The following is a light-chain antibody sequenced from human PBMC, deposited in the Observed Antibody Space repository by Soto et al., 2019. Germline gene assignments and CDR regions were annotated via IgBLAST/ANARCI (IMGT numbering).Light chain of an antibody. CDR1: RSNIGAGYD. J-gene: IGLJ2*01. CDR3: QSYDSSHVV. V-gene: IGLV1-40*01. Sequence: QSVLTQPPSVSGPPGQRVTISCTGSRSNIGAGYDVHWYQQLPGTAPKLLIYGNSNRPSGVPDRFSGSKSGTSASLAITGLQAEDEADYYCQSYDSSHVVFGGGTKLTVL. CDR2: GNS.